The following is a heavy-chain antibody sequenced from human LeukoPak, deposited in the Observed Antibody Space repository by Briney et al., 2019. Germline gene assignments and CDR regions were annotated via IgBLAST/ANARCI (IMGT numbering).Heavy chain of an antibody. CDR2: ISAYNGNT. D-gene: IGHD6-13*01. J-gene: IGHJ3*02. CDR1: GCTFTRYG. V-gene: IGHV1-18*01. CDR3: ARDLRRGRSLGKDDLKYAFDI. Sequence: GASVKVSCKASGCTFTRYGISWVRQAPGQGLEWMGWISAYNGNTNYAQKLQGRVTMTTDTSASTAYMELRSLTSDDTAVYYCARDLRRGRSLGKDDLKYAFDIWGQGTMVTVSS.